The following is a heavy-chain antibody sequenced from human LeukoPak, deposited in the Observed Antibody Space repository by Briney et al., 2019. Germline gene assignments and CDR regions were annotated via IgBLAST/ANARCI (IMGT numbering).Heavy chain of an antibody. CDR3: ARGRDTAMVQHYYYMDV. V-gene: IGHV1-69*01. J-gene: IGHJ6*03. D-gene: IGHD5-18*01. CDR1: GGTFSSYA. CDR2: IIPIFGTA. Sequence: SVKVSCKASGGTFSSYAISWVRQAPGQGLEWMGGIIPIFGTANYAQKFQGRVTITADESTSTAYMELSSLRSEDTAVYYCARGRDTAMVQHYYYMDVWGKGTMVTVSS.